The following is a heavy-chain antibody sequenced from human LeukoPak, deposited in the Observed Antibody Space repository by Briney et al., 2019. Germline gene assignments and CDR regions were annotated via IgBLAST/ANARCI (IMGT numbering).Heavy chain of an antibody. J-gene: IGHJ3*02. CDR2: INAGNGNT. D-gene: IGHD3-3*01. CDR3: AREHDFWSPYAFDI. CDR1: GYTFTSYA. Sequence: ASVKVSCKTSGYTFTSYAIQWVRQAPGQRLEWMGWINAGNGNTKYSQKFQGRVTITRDTSATTAYMELSTLRSEDTAVYYCAREHDFWSPYAFDIWGQGTMVTVSS. V-gene: IGHV1-3*01.